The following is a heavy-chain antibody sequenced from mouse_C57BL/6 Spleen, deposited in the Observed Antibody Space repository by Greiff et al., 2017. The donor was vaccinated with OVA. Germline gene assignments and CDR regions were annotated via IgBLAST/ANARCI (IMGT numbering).Heavy chain of an antibody. V-gene: IGHV1-61*01. D-gene: IGHD3-2*02. J-gene: IGHJ3*01. CDR3: GRTGWHEAD. CDR2: IYPSDSET. CDR1: GYTFTSYW. Sequence: QVQLQQPGAELVRPGSSVKLSCKASGYTFTSYWMDWVKQRPGQGLEWIGNIYPSDSETHYNQKFKGKATLTVDKSSSTAYMQLSSLTSEDAAVYYGGRTGWHEADWGKGTLVTVSA.